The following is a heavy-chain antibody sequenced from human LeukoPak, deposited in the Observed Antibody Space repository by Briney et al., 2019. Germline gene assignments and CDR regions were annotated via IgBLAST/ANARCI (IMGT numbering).Heavy chain of an antibody. CDR1: GYSISSGYY. CDR2: IYHSGST. J-gene: IGHJ3*02. D-gene: IGHD1-26*01. Sequence: SETLSLTCTISGYSISSGYYWGWIRQPPGKGLEWIGSIYHSGSTYYNPSLKSRVTISVDTSKNQFSLKLSSVTAADTAVYYCARGRYSGSFDDAFDIWGQGTMVTVSS. CDR3: ARGRYSGSFDDAFDI. V-gene: IGHV4-38-2*02.